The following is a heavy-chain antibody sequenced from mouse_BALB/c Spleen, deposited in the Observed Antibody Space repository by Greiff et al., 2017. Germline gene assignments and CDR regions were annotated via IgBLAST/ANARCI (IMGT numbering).Heavy chain of an antibody. D-gene: IGHD2-1*01. CDR2: ISNGGGST. Sequence: EVHLVESGGGLVQPGGSLKLSCAASGFTFSSYTMSWVRQTPEKRLEWVAYISNGGGSTYYPDTVKGRFTISRDNAKNTLYLQMSSLKSEDTAMYYCARDYGIAYWGQGTLVTVSA. CDR3: ARDYGIAY. V-gene: IGHV5-12-2*01. CDR1: GFTFSSYT. J-gene: IGHJ3*01.